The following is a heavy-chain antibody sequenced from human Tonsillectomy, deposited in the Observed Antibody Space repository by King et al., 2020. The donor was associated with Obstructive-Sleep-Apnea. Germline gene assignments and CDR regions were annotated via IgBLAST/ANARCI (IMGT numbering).Heavy chain of an antibody. D-gene: IGHD1-14*01. CDR3: AHRSRNTYYFDY. Sequence: TLKESGPTLVKPTQTLTLTCTFSGFSLSTNGVGVGWIRQPPGKALEWLALIYWDDEKRYSPSLKSRLTIAKDTSKNQVVLTMTNMDPVDTATYYCAHRSRNTYYFDYWGQGTLVTVSS. CDR2: IYWDDEK. V-gene: IGHV2-5*02. J-gene: IGHJ4*02. CDR1: GFSLSTNGVG.